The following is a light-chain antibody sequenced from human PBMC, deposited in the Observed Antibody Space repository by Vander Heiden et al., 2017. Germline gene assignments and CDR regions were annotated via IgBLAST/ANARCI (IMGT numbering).Light chain of an antibody. CDR3: QQDGSSPIT. CDR1: QSVTSSS. Sequence: EIVLTQSPGTLSLSPGERATLSCRASQSVTSSSLAWFQQKPGQAPRLLIYGASTRATGTPDKFSGSGSGTDYTLKISGLESEDFAVYYCQQDGSSPITFGQGTRLEIK. CDR2: GAS. J-gene: IGKJ5*01. V-gene: IGKV3-20*01.